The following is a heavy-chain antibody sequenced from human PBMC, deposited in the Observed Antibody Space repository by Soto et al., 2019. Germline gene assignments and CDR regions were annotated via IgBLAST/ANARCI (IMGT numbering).Heavy chain of an antibody. D-gene: IGHD3-9*01. CDR2: ISGSGGST. CDR3: AKKEASVRRAPILTGGMDV. CDR1: GFTFSSYA. V-gene: IGHV3-23*01. Sequence: EVQLLESGGGLVQPGGSLRLSCAASGFTFSSYAMSWVRQAPGKGLEWVSAISGSGGSTYYADSVKGRFTISRDNSKNRLYLQMNSLRAEDTVVYDCAKKEASVRRAPILTGGMDVWGQGTTVTVSS. J-gene: IGHJ6*02.